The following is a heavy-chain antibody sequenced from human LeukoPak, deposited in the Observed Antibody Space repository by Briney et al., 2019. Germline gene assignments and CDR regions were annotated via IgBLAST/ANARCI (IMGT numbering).Heavy chain of an antibody. J-gene: IGHJ5*02. V-gene: IGHV1-69*01. D-gene: IGHD3-10*01. CDR2: IIPIFGTA. Sequence: GASVKVSCKASGGTFSSYAISWVRQAPGQGLEWMGGIIPIFGTANYAQKFQGRVTITADESTSTAYMELSSLRSEDTAVYYCARIYHYYGSGSYYALGWFDPWGQGTLVTVSS. CDR3: ARIYHYYGSGSYYALGWFDP. CDR1: GGTFSSYA.